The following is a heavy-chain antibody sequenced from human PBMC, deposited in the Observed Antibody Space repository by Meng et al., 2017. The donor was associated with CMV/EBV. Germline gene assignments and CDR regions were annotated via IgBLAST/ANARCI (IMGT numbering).Heavy chain of an antibody. D-gene: IGHD3-22*01. V-gene: IGHV3-23*01. J-gene: IGHJ4*02. CDR2: ISGSGGST. CDR3: AKAFYYYDSSGPYYFDY. CDR1: GGTFSSYA. Sequence: SCKASGGTFSSYAMSWVRQAPGKGLEWVSAISGSGGSTYYADSVKGRFTISRDNSKNTLYLQMNSLRAEDTAVYYCAKAFYYYDSSGPYYFDYWGQGTLVTVSS.